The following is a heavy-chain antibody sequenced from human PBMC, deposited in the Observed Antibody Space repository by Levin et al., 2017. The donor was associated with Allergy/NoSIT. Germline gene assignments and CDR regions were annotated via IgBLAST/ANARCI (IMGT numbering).Heavy chain of an antibody. CDR1: GGSISSGGYS. CDR2: IYLSGST. J-gene: IGHJ4*02. V-gene: IGHV4-30-2*01. D-gene: IGHD5-18*01. Sequence: TLSLTCAVSGGSISSGGYSWSWIRQPPGKGLEWIGNIYLSGSTNDNPSLKSRVTMSVDRSKNQFSLKLSYVTAADTAVYYCASVAGYSYGYYFDYWGPGTLVTVSS. CDR3: ASVAGYSYGYYFDY.